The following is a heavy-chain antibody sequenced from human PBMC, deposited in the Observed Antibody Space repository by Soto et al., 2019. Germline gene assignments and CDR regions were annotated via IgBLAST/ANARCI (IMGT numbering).Heavy chain of an antibody. Sequence: SLRLSCVASGFSFSSYATNWVRQAPGKGLEWVSTISGSFGSTYYADSVQGRFTVSRDNSKNTLYLQMNSLRAEDTAVYYCAKDFERSAFGHWGQGTPVTVSS. CDR2: ISGSFGST. CDR1: GFSFSSYA. CDR3: AKDFERSAFGH. V-gene: IGHV3-23*01. J-gene: IGHJ4*02. D-gene: IGHD3-3*01.